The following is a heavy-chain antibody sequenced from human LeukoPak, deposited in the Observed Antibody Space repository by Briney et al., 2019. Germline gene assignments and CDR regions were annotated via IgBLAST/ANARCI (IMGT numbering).Heavy chain of an antibody. D-gene: IGHD3-10*01. V-gene: IGHV3-66*02. CDR1: GFTVSTTY. CDR3: ARGRAGRKSWVEFDL. J-gene: IGHJ5*02. CDR2: IYGDAGT. Sequence: QSGGSLRLSCTVSGFTVSTTYIDWVRQTPGKGLEWVSLIYGDAGTVYADSVKGRFTVSRDNSKNMVYLQMNSLTTEDSALYYCARGRAGRKSWVEFDLWGQGTLVTVSS.